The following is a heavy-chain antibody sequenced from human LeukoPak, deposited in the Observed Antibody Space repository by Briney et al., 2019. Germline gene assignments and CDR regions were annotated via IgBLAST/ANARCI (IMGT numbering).Heavy chain of an antibody. CDR1: GFTFSNAW. CDR2: IKSKTDGGTT. Sequence: RGSLRLSCVASGFTFSNAWMNWVRQAAGKGMGWVGRIKSKTDGGTTDYAAPVKGRFTISRDDSKITLYLQMNSLKTEDTAVYYCTTDVRAGRYFDWLLSPYYYYGMDVWGQGTTVTVSS. CDR3: TTDVRAGRYFDWLLSPYYYYGMDV. D-gene: IGHD3-9*01. J-gene: IGHJ6*02. V-gene: IGHV3-15*07.